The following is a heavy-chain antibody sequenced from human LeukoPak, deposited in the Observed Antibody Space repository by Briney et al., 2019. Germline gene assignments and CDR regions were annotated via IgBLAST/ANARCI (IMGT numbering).Heavy chain of an antibody. Sequence: GGSLRLSCAASGFIFSSYSMNWVRQAPGKGLEGLSYISSSSTTIYYADSVKGRFTIPRDNAKNSLYLQMNSLKAEDTAVYYCARNRFPITGTTNNYYYMDVWGKGTTVTVSS. D-gene: IGHD1-7*01. CDR2: ISSSSTTI. V-gene: IGHV3-48*04. CDR3: ARNRFPITGTTNNYYYMDV. CDR1: GFIFSSYS. J-gene: IGHJ6*03.